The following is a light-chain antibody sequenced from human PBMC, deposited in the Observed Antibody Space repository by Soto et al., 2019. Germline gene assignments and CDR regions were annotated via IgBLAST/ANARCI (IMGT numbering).Light chain of an antibody. J-gene: IGKJ5*01. V-gene: IGKV1-39*01. CDR2: AAS. CDR3: QQSYSIPIT. Sequence: DIQMTQSPSSLSASVGDRVTITCRASQSISTYLNWYQQKPGKAPELLIYAASSLQSGVPSRFSGSGSETDFTLTISSLQPEDFATYYCQQSYSIPITFGQGTRLEIK. CDR1: QSISTY.